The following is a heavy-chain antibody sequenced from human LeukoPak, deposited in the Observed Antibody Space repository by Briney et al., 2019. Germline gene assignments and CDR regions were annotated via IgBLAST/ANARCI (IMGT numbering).Heavy chain of an antibody. CDR2: ISYDGSNK. CDR3: ALLGLHDYGGDFDY. J-gene: IGHJ4*02. V-gene: IGHV3-30*03. Sequence: GGSLRLSCAASEFTFSSYGMHWVRQAPGKGLEWVAVISYDGSNKYYADSVKGRFTISRDNSKNTLYLQMNSLRAEDTAMYYCALLGLHDYGGDFDYWGQGTLVTVSS. CDR1: EFTFSSYG. D-gene: IGHD4-23*01.